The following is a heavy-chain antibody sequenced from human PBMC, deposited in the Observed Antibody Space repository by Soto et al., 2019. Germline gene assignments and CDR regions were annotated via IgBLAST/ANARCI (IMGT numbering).Heavy chain of an antibody. D-gene: IGHD6-13*01. CDR2: INHSGST. J-gene: IGHJ4*02. CDR1: GGSFSGYD. CDR3: ARLMFAVDSSRRYQVAY. V-gene: IGHV4-34*01. Sequence: PSETLSLTCAVYGGSFSGYDWCWIRQPPGKGLEWIGEINHSGSTNYNPSLKSRVTISVDTSKNQFSLKLSSVTAADTAVYYCARLMFAVDSSRRYQVAYWGKGTLVPVAS.